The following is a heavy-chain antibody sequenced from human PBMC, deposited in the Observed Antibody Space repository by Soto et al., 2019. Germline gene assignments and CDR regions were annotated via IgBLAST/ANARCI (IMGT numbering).Heavy chain of an antibody. V-gene: IGHV3-30*18. CDR3: AKVVSRRGELSPNNRYFDY. Sequence: GGSLRLSCAASGFTFISYGMHWVRQAPGKGLEWVAVISYDGSNKYYADSVKGRFTISRDNSKNTLYLQMNSLRAEDTAVYYCAKVVSRRGELSPNNRYFDYWGQGTLVTVSS. CDR1: GFTFISYG. D-gene: IGHD3-16*02. J-gene: IGHJ4*02. CDR2: ISYDGSNK.